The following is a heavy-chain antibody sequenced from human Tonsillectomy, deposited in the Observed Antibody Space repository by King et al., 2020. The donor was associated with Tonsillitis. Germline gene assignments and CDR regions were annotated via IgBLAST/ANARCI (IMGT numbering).Heavy chain of an antibody. Sequence: QLVQSGPEVKKPGASVKVSCKASGYTFTSYGISWVRQAPGQGLEWMGWISAYNGNTNYAQKLQGRVTMTTDTSTSTAYMELRSLRSDDTAVYYCARDRPLEVGAINYYYGMDVWGQGTTVTVSS. J-gene: IGHJ6*02. CDR3: ARDRPLEVGAINYYYGMDV. V-gene: IGHV1-18*04. D-gene: IGHD5-24*01. CDR2: ISAYNGNT. CDR1: GYTFTSYG.